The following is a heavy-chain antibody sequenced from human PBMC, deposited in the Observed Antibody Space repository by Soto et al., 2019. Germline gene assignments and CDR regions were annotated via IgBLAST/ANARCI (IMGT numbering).Heavy chain of an antibody. J-gene: IGHJ4*02. CDR1: GFTFSSYG. CDR2: IWFDGSNK. D-gene: IGHD3-16*01. Sequence: GGSLRLSCAASGFTFSSYGMHWVRQAPGKGLEWVAVIWFDGSNKYHADSVKGRFTISRDNSKNTLYLQMNSLRAEDTAVYYCTGGPTAYFSMAYWGQGTLVTVSS. V-gene: IGHV3-33*01. CDR3: TGGPTAYFSMAY.